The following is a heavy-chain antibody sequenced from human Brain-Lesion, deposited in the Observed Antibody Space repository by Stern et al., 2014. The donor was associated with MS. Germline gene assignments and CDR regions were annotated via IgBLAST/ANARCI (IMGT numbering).Heavy chain of an antibody. CDR1: GGTFGTYP. J-gene: IGHJ5*02. D-gene: IGHD5-18*01. Sequence: VQLVQSGPEVKKPGSSVQVSCKASGGTFGTYPITWLRQAPGQGLEWMGRIIPIFGSPNDAQKFQGRITITADRSTTTVYMKLSSLKSDDAAVYYCAKDGPALVTNWFDPWGRGTLVTVSS. V-gene: IGHV1-69*06. CDR3: AKDGPALVTNWFDP. CDR2: IIPIFGSP.